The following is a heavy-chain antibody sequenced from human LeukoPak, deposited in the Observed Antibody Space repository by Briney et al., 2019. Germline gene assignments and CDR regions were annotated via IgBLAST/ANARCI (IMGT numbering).Heavy chain of an antibody. CDR1: GFTVSSNY. J-gene: IGHJ6*03. D-gene: IGHD3-10*01. V-gene: IGHV3-53*01. CDR2: IYSGGST. Sequence: GGSLRLSCAASGFTVSSNYMSWVRQAPGKGLEWVSIIYSGGSTYYADSVKGRFTISRDNSKNTLYLQMNSLRADDTAVYYCARDHYYGSGSYYKSYYYYYYMDVWGKGTTVTISS. CDR3: ARDHYYGSGSYYKSYYYYYYMDV.